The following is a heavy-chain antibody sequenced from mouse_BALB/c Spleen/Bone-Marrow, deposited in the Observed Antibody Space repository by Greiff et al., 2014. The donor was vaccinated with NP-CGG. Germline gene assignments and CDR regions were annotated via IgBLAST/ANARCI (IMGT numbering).Heavy chain of an antibody. Sequence: QVQLQQSGAELMKPGASVKISCKAIGYTFSNYWIEWVKQRPGHGLEWIGEILPGSGSTHYIEKFKGKATFTADTSSNTAYVQLSSLTSEDSAVYYCARGYDYASFAYWGQGTLVTVSA. J-gene: IGHJ3*01. CDR3: ARGYDYASFAY. V-gene: IGHV1-9*01. D-gene: IGHD2-4*01. CDR1: GYTFSNYW. CDR2: ILPGSGST.